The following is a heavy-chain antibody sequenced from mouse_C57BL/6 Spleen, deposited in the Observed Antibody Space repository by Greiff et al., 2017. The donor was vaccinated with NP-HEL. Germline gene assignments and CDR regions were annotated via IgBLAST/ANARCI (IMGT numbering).Heavy chain of an antibody. CDR2: INPNNGGT. CDR1: GYTFTDYY. Sequence: EVQLQQSGPELVKPGASVKISCKASGYTFTDYYMNWVKQSHGKSLEWIGDINPNNGGTSYNQKFKGKATLTVDKSSSTAYMELRSLTSEDSAVYYCARYSSGFLDYWGQGTTLTVSS. J-gene: IGHJ2*01. D-gene: IGHD3-2*02. V-gene: IGHV1-26*01. CDR3: ARYSSGFLDY.